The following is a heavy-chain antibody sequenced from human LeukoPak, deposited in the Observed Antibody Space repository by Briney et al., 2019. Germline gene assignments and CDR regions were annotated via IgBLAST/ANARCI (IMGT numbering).Heavy chain of an antibody. V-gene: IGHV1-8*01. CDR2: MNPNSGNT. Sequence: GASVKVSCKASGYTFTSYDINWVRQATGQGLEWMGWMNPNSGNTGYAQKFQGRVTMTRNTSISTAYMELSSLRSEDTAVYYCARVEPFSFLTGYYPGCYYYGMDVWGQGTTVTVSS. D-gene: IGHD3-9*01. CDR1: GYTFTSYD. J-gene: IGHJ6*02. CDR3: ARVEPFSFLTGYYPGCYYYGMDV.